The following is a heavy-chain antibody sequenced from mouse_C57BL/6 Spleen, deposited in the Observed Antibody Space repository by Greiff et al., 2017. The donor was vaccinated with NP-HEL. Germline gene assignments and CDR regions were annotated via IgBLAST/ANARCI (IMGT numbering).Heavy chain of an antibody. J-gene: IGHJ3*01. CDR1: GFTFSSYA. D-gene: IGHD2-1*01. Sequence: EVMLVESGEGLVKPGGSLKLSCAASGFTFSSYAMSWVRQTPEKRLEWVANISSGGDYTYYADTVKGRFTISRDNARNTLYLQMSSLKSEDTAMYYCTRDSGYGTYVWFAYWGQGTLVTVSA. V-gene: IGHV5-9-1*02. CDR3: TRDSGYGTYVWFAY. CDR2: ISSGGDYT.